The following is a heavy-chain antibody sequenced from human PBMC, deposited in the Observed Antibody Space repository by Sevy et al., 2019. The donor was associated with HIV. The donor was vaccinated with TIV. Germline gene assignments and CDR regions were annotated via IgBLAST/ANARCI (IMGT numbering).Heavy chain of an antibody. D-gene: IGHD3-3*01. Sequence: ASVKVSCKASGFTFTSSAVQWVRQARGQRLEWIGWIVVGSGNTNYEQTFQERVTITRDMSTSTAYMELSSLRSEDTAVYYCAAGLYDFWSGYYPEYYYYYYGMDVWGQGTTVTVSS. J-gene: IGHJ6*02. CDR1: GFTFTSSA. CDR2: IVVGSGNT. V-gene: IGHV1-58*01. CDR3: AAGLYDFWSGYYPEYYYYYYGMDV.